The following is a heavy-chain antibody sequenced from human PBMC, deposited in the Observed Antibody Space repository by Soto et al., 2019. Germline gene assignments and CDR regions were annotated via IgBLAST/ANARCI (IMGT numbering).Heavy chain of an antibody. Sequence: TLSLTCTVSGGSISSGGYYWSWIRQHPGKGLEWIGYIYYSGSTYYNPSLKSRVTISVDTSKNQFSLKLSSVTAADTAVYYCARLSTTRYDAFDIWGQGTMVTVSS. CDR3: ARLSTTRYDAFDI. CDR1: GGSISSGGYY. D-gene: IGHD1-1*01. CDR2: IYYSGST. J-gene: IGHJ3*02. V-gene: IGHV4-31*03.